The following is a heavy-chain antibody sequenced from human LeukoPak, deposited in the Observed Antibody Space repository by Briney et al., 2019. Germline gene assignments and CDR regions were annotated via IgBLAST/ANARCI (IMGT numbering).Heavy chain of an antibody. J-gene: IGHJ4*02. CDR1: GYSFTTYA. V-gene: IGHV7-4-1*02. D-gene: IGHD6-13*01. CDR3: AREGIAAAGTM. Sequence: ASVNVSCKASGYSFTTYAMNWVRQAPGQGLEWMGWINTNTGNPTYAQGFTGRFVFSLDTSVSTAYLQISSLKAEDTAVYYCAREGIAAAGTMWGQGTLVTVSS. CDR2: INTNTGNP.